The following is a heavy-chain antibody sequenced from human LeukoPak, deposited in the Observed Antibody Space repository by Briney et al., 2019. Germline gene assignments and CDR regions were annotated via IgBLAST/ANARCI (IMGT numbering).Heavy chain of an antibody. D-gene: IGHD3-10*01. J-gene: IGHJ4*02. V-gene: IGHV1-18*01. CDR2: ISAYNGNT. CDR1: GYTFINYA. CDR3: ARGLIWFGELFFDY. Sequence: ASVKVSCKASGYTFINYAISWVRQAPGQGPEWMGWISAYNGNTNYAQKVQGRVTMTTDTSTSTAYMELRSLRSDETAVYYCARGLIWFGELFFDYWGQGTLVTVSS.